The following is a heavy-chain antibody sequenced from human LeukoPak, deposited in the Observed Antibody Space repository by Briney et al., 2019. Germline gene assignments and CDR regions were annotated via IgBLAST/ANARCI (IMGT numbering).Heavy chain of an antibody. Sequence: SETLSLTCIVSGGSVSSGSYYWSWIRQPPGKGLEWIGYIYYSGSTNYNPSLKSRVTISVDTSKNHFSLKLRSVTAADTAVYYCARRRADRSYYFDYWGQGTLVTVSS. CDR1: GGSVSSGSYY. V-gene: IGHV4-61*03. D-gene: IGHD3-22*01. CDR2: IYYSGST. J-gene: IGHJ4*02. CDR3: ARRRADRSYYFDY.